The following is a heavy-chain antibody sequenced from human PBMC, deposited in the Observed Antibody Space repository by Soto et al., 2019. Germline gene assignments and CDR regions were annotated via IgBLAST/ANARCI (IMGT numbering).Heavy chain of an antibody. Sequence: ASVNVSCQASGYTFTSYYMHWVRQAPGQGLEWMGIINPSGGSTSYAQKFQGRVTMTRDTSTSTVYMELSSLRSEDTAVYYCARGGKRDYDILTGYYWDAFDIWGQGTMVTVS. V-gene: IGHV1-46*01. CDR1: GYTFTSYY. D-gene: IGHD3-9*01. J-gene: IGHJ3*02. CDR2: INPSGGST. CDR3: ARGGKRDYDILTGYYWDAFDI.